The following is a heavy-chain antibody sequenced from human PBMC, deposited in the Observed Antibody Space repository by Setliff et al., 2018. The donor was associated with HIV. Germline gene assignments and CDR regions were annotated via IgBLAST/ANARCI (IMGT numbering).Heavy chain of an antibody. V-gene: IGHV1-69*13. Sequence: SVKVSCKTSGGTFSTFGISWVRQAPGQGLEWMGGIIPIFGTANYAQNFQGRVTITADESTTTAYMELSSLRTEDTAVYYCAIDPGADGYPSGYAFDIRGQGTMVTVSS. CDR2: IIPIFGTA. CDR3: AIDPGADGYPSGYAFDI. D-gene: IGHD2-21*01. CDR1: GGTFSTFG. J-gene: IGHJ3*02.